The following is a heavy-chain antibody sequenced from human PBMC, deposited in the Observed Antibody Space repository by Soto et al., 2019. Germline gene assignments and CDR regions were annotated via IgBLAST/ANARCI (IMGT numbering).Heavy chain of an antibody. CDR2: ISYDGSNK. Sequence: QVQLVESGGGVVQPGRSLRLSCAASGFTFSSYAMHWVRQAPGKGLEWVAVISYDGSNKYYADSVKGRFTISRDNSKNTLYLQMNSLRAEDTAVYYCARDRIYSSSWYVYWGQGTLVTVSS. D-gene: IGHD6-13*01. CDR3: ARDRIYSSSWYVY. CDR1: GFTFSSYA. J-gene: IGHJ4*02. V-gene: IGHV3-30-3*01.